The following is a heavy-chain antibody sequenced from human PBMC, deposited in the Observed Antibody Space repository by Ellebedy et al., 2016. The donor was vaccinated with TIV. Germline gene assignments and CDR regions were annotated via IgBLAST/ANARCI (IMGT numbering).Heavy chain of an antibody. V-gene: IGHV3-30*02. Sequence: GESLRISCVASGFTFSNYVMHWVRQAPGKGPEWVAMIRSDSSNEYYADSVRGRFTISRDNSKNTLYLRMNSLRPEDTALYYCISDIVGDGFDNWGQGTMVTVSS. J-gene: IGHJ3*02. CDR2: IRSDSSNE. CDR3: ISDIVGDGFDN. D-gene: IGHD5-12*01. CDR1: GFTFSNYV.